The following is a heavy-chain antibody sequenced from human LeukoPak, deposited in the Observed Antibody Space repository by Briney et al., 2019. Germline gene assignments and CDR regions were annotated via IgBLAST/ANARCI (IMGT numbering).Heavy chain of an antibody. J-gene: IGHJ4*02. V-gene: IGHV1-18*01. CDR3: AREPYDSSGYYHEGYFDY. CDR1: GYTFTSYG. D-gene: IGHD3-22*01. CDR2: ISAYNGNT. Sequence: ASVKVSCKASGYTFTSYGISWVRQAPGQGLEWMGWISAYNGNTNYAQKLQGRVTMTPDTSTSTAYMELRSLRSDDTAVYYCAREPYDSSGYYHEGYFDYWGQGTLVTVSS.